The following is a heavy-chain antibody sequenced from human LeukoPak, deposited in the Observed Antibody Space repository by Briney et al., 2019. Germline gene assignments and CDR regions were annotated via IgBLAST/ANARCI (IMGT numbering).Heavy chain of an antibody. D-gene: IGHD3-22*01. J-gene: IGHJ3*02. V-gene: IGHV4-39*01. Sequence: SETLSLTCTVSGGSISSSSYYWGWIRQPPGKGQEWIGSIYYSGSTYYNPSLKSRVTISVDTSKNQFSLKLSSVTAADTAVYYCARRYYDSSGYPDPYAFDIWGQGTMVTVSS. CDR1: GGSISSSSYY. CDR2: IYYSGST. CDR3: ARRYYDSSGYPDPYAFDI.